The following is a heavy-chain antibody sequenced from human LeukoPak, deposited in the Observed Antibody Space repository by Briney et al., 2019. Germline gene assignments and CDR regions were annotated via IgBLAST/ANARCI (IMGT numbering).Heavy chain of an antibody. CDR1: GFTFSSYA. CDR2: ISGSGGST. CDR3: AKAPSYGSGSYYTT. V-gene: IGHV3-23*01. Sequence: PGGSPRLSCAASGFTFSSYAMSWVRQAPGKGLEWVSAISGSGGSTYYADSVKGRFTISRDNSKNTLYLQMNSLRAEDTAVYYCAKAPSYGSGSYYTTWGQGTLVTVSS. J-gene: IGHJ5*02. D-gene: IGHD3-10*01.